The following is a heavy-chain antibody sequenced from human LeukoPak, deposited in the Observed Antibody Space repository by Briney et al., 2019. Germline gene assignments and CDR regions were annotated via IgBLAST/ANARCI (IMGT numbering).Heavy chain of an antibody. CDR2: FDPEDGET. V-gene: IGHV1-24*01. D-gene: IGHD2-2*01. Sequence: ASEKVSCKVSGYTLTELSMHWVRQAPGKGLEWMGGFDPEDGETIYAQKFQGRVTMTGDTSTDTAYMELSSLRSEDTAVYYCAAAIVVVPAAIGNGMDVWGQGTTVTVSS. CDR3: AAAIVVVPAAIGNGMDV. J-gene: IGHJ6*02. CDR1: GYTLTELS.